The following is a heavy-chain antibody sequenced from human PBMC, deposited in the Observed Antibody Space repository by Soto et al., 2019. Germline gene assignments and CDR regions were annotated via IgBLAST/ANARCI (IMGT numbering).Heavy chain of an antibody. CDR3: ARGNFCSGGSCYPGDDFDI. J-gene: IGHJ3*02. Sequence: GGSLRLSCAASGFTFSSYDMHWVRQATGKGLEWVSAIGTAGDPYYPGSVKGRFTISRENAKNSLYLQMNSLRAGDTAVYYCARGNFCSGGSCYPGDDFDIWGQGTMVTVS. CDR2: IGTAGDP. D-gene: IGHD2-15*01. V-gene: IGHV3-13*05. CDR1: GFTFSSYD.